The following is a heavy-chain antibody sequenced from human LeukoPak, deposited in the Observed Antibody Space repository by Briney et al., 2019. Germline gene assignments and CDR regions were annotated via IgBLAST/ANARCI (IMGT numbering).Heavy chain of an antibody. Sequence: GGSLRLSCATSGFTFSAYAMSWVRQAPGKGLEWVSTISGRGETTYYADSVKGRFTISRDIDENTVYLQMNSLRAEDTAVYYCARSGSYYPLDYWGQGTLVTVSS. V-gene: IGHV3-23*01. J-gene: IGHJ4*02. CDR1: GFTFSAYA. D-gene: IGHD1-26*01. CDR2: ISGRGETT. CDR3: ARSGSYYPLDY.